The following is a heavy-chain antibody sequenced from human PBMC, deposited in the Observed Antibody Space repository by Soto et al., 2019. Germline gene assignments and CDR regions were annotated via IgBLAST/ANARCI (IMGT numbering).Heavy chain of an antibody. Sequence: GGSLRLSCAASGFTVSSNYMSWVRQAPGKGLEWVSVIYSGGSTYYADSVKGRLTISRHNSKNTLYLQMNSLRAEDTAVYYCARERYDYIWGSYRINAFDIWGQGTMVTVSS. CDR3: ARERYDYIWGSYRINAFDI. D-gene: IGHD3-16*02. CDR2: IYSGGST. CDR1: GFTVSSNY. V-gene: IGHV3-53*04. J-gene: IGHJ3*02.